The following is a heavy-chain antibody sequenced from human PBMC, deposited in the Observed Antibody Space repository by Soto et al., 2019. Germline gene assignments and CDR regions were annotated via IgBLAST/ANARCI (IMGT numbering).Heavy chain of an antibody. CDR1: GFTFSSYA. V-gene: IGHV3-23*01. CDR2: ISGSGGST. D-gene: IGHD6-13*01. J-gene: IGHJ4*02. Sequence: EVQLLESGGGLVQPGGSLRLSCAASGFTFSSYAMSWVRQAPGKGLEWVSAISGSGGSTYYADSVKGRFTISRDNPKNTLSLQMTRLRAEDTAVYYSAYSSTPFDYWGQGTLFTVSS. CDR3: AYSSTPFDY.